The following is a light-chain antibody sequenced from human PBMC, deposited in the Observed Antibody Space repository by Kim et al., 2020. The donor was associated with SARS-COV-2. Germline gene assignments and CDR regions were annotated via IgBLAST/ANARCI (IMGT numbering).Light chain of an antibody. Sequence: PRDRATLSCRASQAIGSTHVAWYQQKSGQAPTLLIYGASTRATGIPERFSGSGSGADFTLTVTRLEPEDSAVYYCQHYDSSPLIFGGGTKVDIK. CDR1: QAIGSTH. CDR2: GAS. CDR3: QHYDSSPLI. V-gene: IGKV3-20*01. J-gene: IGKJ4*01.